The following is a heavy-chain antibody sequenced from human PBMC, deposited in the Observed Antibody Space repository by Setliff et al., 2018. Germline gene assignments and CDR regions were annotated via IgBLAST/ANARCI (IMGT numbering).Heavy chain of an antibody. CDR3: AKSPVAYCSGAVCYPFDY. V-gene: IGHV3-23*01. Sequence: GSLRLSCEASGFIFKNHALTWVRQVPGKGLEWVSAVSGGGDYTYYADSVKGRFTISRDNSKNTVYLQMNSLRAEDTAVYFCAKSPVAYCSGAVCYPFDYWGQGTLVTVSS. J-gene: IGHJ4*02. CDR2: VSGGGDYT. CDR1: GFIFKNHA. D-gene: IGHD2-8*02.